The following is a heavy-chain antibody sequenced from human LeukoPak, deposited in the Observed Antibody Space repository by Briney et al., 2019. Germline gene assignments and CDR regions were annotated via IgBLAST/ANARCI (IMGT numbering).Heavy chain of an antibody. Sequence: SQTLSLACAISGDSVSSNTAAWNWIRQSPSRGLEWLGRTYYRSKWYNDYAVSVKSRITINPDTSKNQFSLQLNSVTPEDTAVYYCAREGYYVSIFTDNWFDTCGHGTLVTVSS. J-gene: IGHJ5*01. V-gene: IGHV6-1*01. CDR2: TYYRSKWYN. CDR3: AREGYYVSIFTDNWFDT. D-gene: IGHD3-22*01. CDR1: GDSVSSNTAA.